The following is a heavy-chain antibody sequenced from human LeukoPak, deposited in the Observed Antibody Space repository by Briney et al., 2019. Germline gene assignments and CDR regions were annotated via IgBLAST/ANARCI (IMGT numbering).Heavy chain of an antibody. J-gene: IGHJ4*02. CDR1: GGSFSGYY. CDR3: ARGRRRIIGY. D-gene: IGHD2/OR15-2a*01. Sequence: SETLSLTCAVYGGSFSGYYWSWIRQPPGKGLEWIGEINHSGSTNYNPSLKSRVTISVDTSKNQFSLKLSSVTAADTAVYYCARGRRRIIGYWGQGTLVTVSS. CDR2: INHSGST. V-gene: IGHV4-34*01.